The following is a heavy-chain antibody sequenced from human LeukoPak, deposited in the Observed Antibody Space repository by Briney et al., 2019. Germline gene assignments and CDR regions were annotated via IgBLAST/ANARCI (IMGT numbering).Heavy chain of an antibody. CDR1: GFTFNNYW. Sequence: GGSLRLSCGASGFTFNNYWMHWVRQAPGMGLVWVSRINSDGSGTTYADSVKGRVTISRDNAKNTLYLQMNSLRAEDAAVYYCARGKDDVWAFDIWGQGTTVTVSS. V-gene: IGHV3-74*01. D-gene: IGHD3-3*01. CDR3: ARGKDDVWAFDI. J-gene: IGHJ3*02. CDR2: INSDGSGT.